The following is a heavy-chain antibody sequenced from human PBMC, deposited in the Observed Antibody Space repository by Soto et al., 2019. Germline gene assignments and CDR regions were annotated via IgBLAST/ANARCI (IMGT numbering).Heavy chain of an antibody. CDR1: GGSISSFD. CDR2: ISYSGST. J-gene: IGHJ4*02. CDR3: ARLWGCSVDY. Sequence: SETLSLTCTVSGGSISSFDWNWIRQSPGKGLEWIGYISYSGSTNYNPSLKSRVTISVDTSKNQFSLKLSSVTAADTAVYYCARLWGCSVDYWGQGTLVTVSS. D-gene: IGHD3-16*01. V-gene: IGHV4-59*08.